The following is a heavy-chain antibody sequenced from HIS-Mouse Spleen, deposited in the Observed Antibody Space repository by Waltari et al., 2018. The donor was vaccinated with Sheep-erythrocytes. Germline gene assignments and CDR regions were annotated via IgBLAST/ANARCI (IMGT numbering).Heavy chain of an antibody. CDR3: ARGPVLRFLEWLPTDAFDI. CDR2: IYPGDSDT. CDR1: GYSFTGYW. J-gene: IGHJ3*02. V-gene: IGHV5-51*03. D-gene: IGHD3-3*01. Sequence: EVQLVQSGAEVKKPGESLKLSRKGSGYSFTGYWVGWVRQVPGKGVEWMGIIYPGDSDTRYSPSFQGQVTISADKSISTAYLQWSSLKASDTAMYYCARGPVLRFLEWLPTDAFDIWGQGTMVTVSS.